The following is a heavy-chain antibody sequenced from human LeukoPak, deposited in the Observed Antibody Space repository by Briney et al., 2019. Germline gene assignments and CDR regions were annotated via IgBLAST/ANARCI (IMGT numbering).Heavy chain of an antibody. J-gene: IGHJ3*01. CDR1: GYTFTSYD. CDR2: MNPNSGNT. CDR3: ALFSSVYPPDPFVQNVFDF. D-gene: IGHD3-22*01. Sequence: GASVKVSCKASGYTFTSYDINWVRQATGQGLEWMGWMNPNSGNTGYAQKFQGRVTMTRNTSISTAYMELSSLRSEDTAVYYCALFSSVYPPDPFVQNVFDFWGQGTMVTVSS. V-gene: IGHV1-8*01.